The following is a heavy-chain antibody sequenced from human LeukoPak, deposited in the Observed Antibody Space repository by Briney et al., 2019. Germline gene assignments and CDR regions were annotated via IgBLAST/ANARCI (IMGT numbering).Heavy chain of an antibody. V-gene: IGHV3-74*01. CDR2: IKSGGSRT. Sequence: GGSLRLSCAASGFTFSSCWMHWVRQAPGKGLVWVSRIKSGGSRTDYADSVKGRFTISRDNAKNSLCLHMSSLRAEDTAVYYCATGCERGIFDIWGHGTVVTVSP. CDR3: ATGCERGIFDI. J-gene: IGHJ3*02. D-gene: IGHD6-13*01. CDR1: GFTFSSCW.